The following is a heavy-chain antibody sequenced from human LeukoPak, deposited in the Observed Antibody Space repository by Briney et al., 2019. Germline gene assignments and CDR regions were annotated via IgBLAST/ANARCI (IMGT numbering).Heavy chain of an antibody. Sequence: GASVKVSCKASAYTFSNYGISWVRQAPGQRLEWMGWISTSNGKTYYAQKVQGRVTMTTDTSTSIVSMELRSLRSDDTAVYYCTRGGELAIFGVVTPSDYWGQGTLVTVSS. CDR2: ISTSNGKT. CDR1: AYTFSNYG. J-gene: IGHJ4*02. D-gene: IGHD3-3*01. CDR3: TRGGELAIFGVVTPSDY. V-gene: IGHV1-18*04.